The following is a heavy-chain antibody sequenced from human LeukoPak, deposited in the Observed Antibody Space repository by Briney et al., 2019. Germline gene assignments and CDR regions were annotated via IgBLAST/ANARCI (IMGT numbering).Heavy chain of an antibody. D-gene: IGHD5-12*01. CDR1: GVTFSSYG. Sequence: GGSLRLSCAASGVTFSSYGMHWVRQAPGKGLEWVAFIRYDGSNKYYADSVKGRFSIFRDNSKNTLYMQMTSLRAEDTAVYSCAKGGGYEAQYYYYYLDVWGKGTTVTISS. V-gene: IGHV3-30*02. J-gene: IGHJ6*03. CDR3: AKGGGYEAQYYYYYLDV. CDR2: IRYDGSNK.